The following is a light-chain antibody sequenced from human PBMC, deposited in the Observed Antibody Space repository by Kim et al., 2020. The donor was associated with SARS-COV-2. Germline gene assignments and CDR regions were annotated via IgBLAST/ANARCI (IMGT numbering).Light chain of an antibody. CDR3: QQSYSTPYT. CDR2: AAS. Sequence: DIQMTQSPSSLSASVGDRVTITCRGSQSISSYLNWYQQKPGKAPKLLIYAASSLQSGVPSRFSGSGSGTDFTLNISSRQPEDFATYYCQQSYSTPYTFGQGSKLEIK. CDR1: QSISSY. J-gene: IGKJ2*01. V-gene: IGKV1-39*01.